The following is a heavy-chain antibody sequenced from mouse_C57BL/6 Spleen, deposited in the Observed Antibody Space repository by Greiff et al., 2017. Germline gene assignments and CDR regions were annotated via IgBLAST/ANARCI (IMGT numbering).Heavy chain of an antibody. Sequence: EVMLVESGGDLVKPGGSLKLSCAASGFTFSSYGMSWVRQTPDKRLEWVATISSGGSYTYYPDSVKGRFTISRDNAKNTLYLQMSSLKSEDTAMYYCARHGLGPFLDYWGQGTTLTVSS. D-gene: IGHD4-1*01. CDR2: ISSGGSYT. J-gene: IGHJ2*01. V-gene: IGHV5-6*01. CDR1: GFTFSSYG. CDR3: ARHGLGPFLDY.